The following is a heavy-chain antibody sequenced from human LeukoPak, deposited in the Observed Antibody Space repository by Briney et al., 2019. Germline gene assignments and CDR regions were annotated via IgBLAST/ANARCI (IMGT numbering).Heavy chain of an antibody. D-gene: IGHD2-2*01. CDR2: ISGGGDKT. CDR3: ARRVGGHCSSTSCLLGFDP. Sequence: GGSLRLSCAASGFTFSNYVMSWVRQAPGRGLEWVSGISGGGDKTYYADSVKGRFTISRDNSKNTLYLQMNSLRAEDTAVYYCARRVGGHCSSTSCLLGFDPWGQGTLVTVSS. CDR1: GFTFSNYV. J-gene: IGHJ5*02. V-gene: IGHV3-23*01.